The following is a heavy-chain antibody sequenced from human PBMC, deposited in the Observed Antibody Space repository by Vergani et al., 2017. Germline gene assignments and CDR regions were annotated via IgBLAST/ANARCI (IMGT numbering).Heavy chain of an antibody. Sequence: QVQLVESGGGVVQPGRSLRLSCAASGFTFSSYAMHWVRQAPGKGLEWVAVISYDGSNKYYADSVKGRFTISRYNYKNTLYLQMNSLRAEDTAVYYCAGEAIFGVVIPNDAFDIWGQGTMVTVSS. D-gene: IGHD3-3*01. J-gene: IGHJ3*02. CDR3: AGEAIFGVVIPNDAFDI. CDR1: GFTFSSYA. V-gene: IGHV3-30-3*01. CDR2: ISYDGSNK.